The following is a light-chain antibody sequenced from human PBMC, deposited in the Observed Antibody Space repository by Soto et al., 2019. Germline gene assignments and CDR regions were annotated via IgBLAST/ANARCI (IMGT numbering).Light chain of an antibody. J-gene: IGKJ4*01. CDR1: QSVRSNY. Sequence: EIVLTQSPATLSLSPGERATLSCRASQSVRSNYLSWYQQKPGKAPMVLIYDPSIRATGIPDRFSGSGSGTDFTLTISRLQPEDFAVYYCQQYGGTPLTFGGGTKVDIK. CDR3: QQYGGTPLT. CDR2: DPS. V-gene: IGKV3-20*01.